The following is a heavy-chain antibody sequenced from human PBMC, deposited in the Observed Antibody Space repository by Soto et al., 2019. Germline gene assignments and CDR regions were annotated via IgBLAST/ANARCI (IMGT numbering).Heavy chain of an antibody. Sequence: ASVKVSCKASGYTFNSYGISWVRQAPGQGLEWMGWISAHNGNTNYAEKLQDRVTMTTDTSTSTAYMELRSLRSDDTAVYYCARMDMYTTMGTLDVWGLGTSVTVSS. CDR2: ISAHNGNT. D-gene: IGHD5-18*01. J-gene: IGHJ6*02. CDR3: ARMDMYTTMGTLDV. CDR1: GYTFNSYG. V-gene: IGHV1-18*04.